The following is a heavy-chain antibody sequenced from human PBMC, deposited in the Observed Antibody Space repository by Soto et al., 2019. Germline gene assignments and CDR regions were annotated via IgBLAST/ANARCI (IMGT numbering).Heavy chain of an antibody. CDR3: ARVPYKASVVGWFDP. Sequence: PSETLSHTCTFAGGFIISYYWTWIRQPPGKGLEWIGHIYYSGSTKYNPSLESRVTMTTDTSTSTAYMELRSLRSDDTAVYYCARVPYKASVVGWFDPWGQGTLVTVSS. V-gene: IGHV4-59*01. CDR1: GGFIISYY. D-gene: IGHD2-15*01. CDR2: IYYSGST. J-gene: IGHJ5*02.